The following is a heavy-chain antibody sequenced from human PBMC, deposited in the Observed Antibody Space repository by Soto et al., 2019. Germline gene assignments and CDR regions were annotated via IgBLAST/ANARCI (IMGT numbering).Heavy chain of an antibody. D-gene: IGHD3-10*01. CDR1: GDSVSSNSAA. J-gene: IGHJ4*02. Sequence: SQTLSPTCAISGDSVSSNSAAWNWIRQSPSRGLEWLGRTYYRSKWYNDYAVSVKSRITINPDTSKNQFSLQLNSVTPEDTAVYYCARALITMVRGVIITNWGQGTLVTVSS. CDR3: ARALITMVRGVIITN. V-gene: IGHV6-1*01. CDR2: TYYRSKWYN.